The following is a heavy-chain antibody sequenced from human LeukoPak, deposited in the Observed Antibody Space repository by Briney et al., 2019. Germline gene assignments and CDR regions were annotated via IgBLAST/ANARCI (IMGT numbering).Heavy chain of an antibody. V-gene: IGHV3-33*06. J-gene: IGHJ4*02. D-gene: IGHD3-10*01. CDR2: IWYDGSNK. CDR1: GFTFSSYG. Sequence: PGGSLRLSCAASGFTFSSYGMHWVRQAPGKGLEWVAVIWYDGSNKYYADSVKGRFTISRDNSKNTLYLQMNSLRAEDTAVYYCANFPRTLLLRLDYWGQGTLVTVSS. CDR3: ANFPRTLLLRLDY.